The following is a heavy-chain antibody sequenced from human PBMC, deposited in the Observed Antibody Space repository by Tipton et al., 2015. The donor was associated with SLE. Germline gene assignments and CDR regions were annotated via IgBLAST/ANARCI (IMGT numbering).Heavy chain of an antibody. CDR1: GYTFTSYY. V-gene: IGHV1-8*02. D-gene: IGHD3-22*01. Sequence: QLVQSGAEVKKPGASVKVSCKASGYTFTSYYMHWVRQATGQGLEWMGWMNPNSGNTGYAQKFQGRVTMTRNTSISTAYMELSSLRSEDTAVYYCARRGGGDDSSEGAFDIWGQGTMVTVSS. CDR2: MNPNSGNT. CDR3: ARRGGGDDSSEGAFDI. J-gene: IGHJ3*02.